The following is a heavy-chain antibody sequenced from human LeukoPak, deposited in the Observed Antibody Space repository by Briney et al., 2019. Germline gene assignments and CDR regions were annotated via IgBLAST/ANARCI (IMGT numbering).Heavy chain of an antibody. CDR1: GFTFSSYA. Sequence: TGGSLRLSCAASGFTFSSYAMSWVRQAPGKGLEWVSAISGSGGSTYYADSVKGRFTISRDNSKNTLYLQMSSLRAEDTAVYYCAAGVRGVISRVDYWGQGTLVTVSS. J-gene: IGHJ4*02. V-gene: IGHV3-23*01. CDR2: ISGSGGST. D-gene: IGHD3-10*01. CDR3: AAGVRGVISRVDY.